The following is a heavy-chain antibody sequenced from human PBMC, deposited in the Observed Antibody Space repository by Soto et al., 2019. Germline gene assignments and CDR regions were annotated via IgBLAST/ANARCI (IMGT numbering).Heavy chain of an antibody. CDR3: ARGRSSWNYFDY. D-gene: IGHD6-13*01. CDR1: GYTFTSYA. J-gene: IGHJ4*02. V-gene: IGHV1-3*01. Sequence: ASVKVSCKASGYTFTSYAMHWVRQAPGQRLEWMGWINAGNGNTKYSQKFQGRVTMTRNTSISTAYMELSSLRSEDTAVYYCARGRSSWNYFDYWGQGTLVTVSS. CDR2: INAGNGNT.